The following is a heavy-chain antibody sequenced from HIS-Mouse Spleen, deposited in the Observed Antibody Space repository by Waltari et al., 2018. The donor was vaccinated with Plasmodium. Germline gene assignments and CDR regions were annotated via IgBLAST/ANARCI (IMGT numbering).Heavy chain of an antibody. V-gene: IGHV3-30-3*01. Sequence: QVQLVESGGGVVQPGRSLRLSCAASGFTLNSDAMHWVRQAPGKGLEWVAVISYDGSNKYYADSVKGRFTISRDNSKNTLYLQMNSLRAEDTAVYYCARDRRLAFDYWGQGTLVTVSS. CDR1: GFTLNSDA. D-gene: IGHD2-15*01. J-gene: IGHJ4*02. CDR2: ISYDGSNK. CDR3: ARDRRLAFDY.